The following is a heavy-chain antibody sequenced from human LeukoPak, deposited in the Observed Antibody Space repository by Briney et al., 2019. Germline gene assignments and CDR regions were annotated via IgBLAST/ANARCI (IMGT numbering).Heavy chain of an antibody. Sequence: GGSLRLSCAASGFTFSNYGMSWVRQAPGKGLEWVSTISGSGTSTFSADSVKGRFTISRDNSRNTLYLQMKSLRAEDTALYYCAKEGRGVYVLTYFDYWGQGTLVTVSS. V-gene: IGHV3-23*01. D-gene: IGHD3-10*01. CDR1: GFTFSNYG. CDR2: ISGSGTST. J-gene: IGHJ4*02. CDR3: AKEGRGVYVLTYFDY.